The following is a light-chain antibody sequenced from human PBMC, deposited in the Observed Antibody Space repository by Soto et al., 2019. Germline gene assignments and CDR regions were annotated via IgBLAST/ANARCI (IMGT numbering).Light chain of an antibody. CDR3: QQYGSSPWT. CDR2: GAS. Sequence: EIVLTQSPGTLSLSPGERATLSCRASQSVSSSYLAWYQQKPGQAPRPLIYGASSRAIGIPDRFSGSGSGTDFTLTISRLEPEDFAVYYCQQYGSSPWTVGQGTKVDI. V-gene: IGKV3-20*01. CDR1: QSVSSSY. J-gene: IGKJ1*01.